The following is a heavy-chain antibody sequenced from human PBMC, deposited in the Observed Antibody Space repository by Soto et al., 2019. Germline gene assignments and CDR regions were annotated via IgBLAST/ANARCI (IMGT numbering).Heavy chain of an antibody. Sequence: SQTLSLTCTVSDDSIRNYYWTWTRQPPGKGLEWIGNINYSGTTNYRPSLKSRVTISLDTSRTRCSLNLDSVTAADTAVYYCSRGTLSSASALWGQGTMVTVSS. CDR1: DDSIRNYY. V-gene: IGHV4-59*01. J-gene: IGHJ3*01. CDR3: SRGTLSSASAL. CDR2: INYSGTT.